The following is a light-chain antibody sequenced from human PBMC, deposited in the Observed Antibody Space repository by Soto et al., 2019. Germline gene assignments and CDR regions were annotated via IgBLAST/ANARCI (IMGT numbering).Light chain of an antibody. Sequence: QSVLTQPPSASGTPGQRVTISCSGSSSNIGSHPVNWYQQLPGTAPKLLLYGDNQRPSGVPDRFSASKSGASASPAISGLQSEDEATYYCASWDNSLNGLYVFXAGTKVTVL. V-gene: IGLV1-44*01. CDR1: SSNIGSHP. CDR3: ASWDNSLNGLYV. CDR2: GDN. J-gene: IGLJ1*01.